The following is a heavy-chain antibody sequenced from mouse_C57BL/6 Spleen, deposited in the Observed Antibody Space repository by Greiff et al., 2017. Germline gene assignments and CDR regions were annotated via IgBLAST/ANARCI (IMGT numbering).Heavy chain of an antibody. CDR2: IYPGDGDT. CDR3: ARLGLRRTLSWFAY. D-gene: IGHD2-2*01. V-gene: IGHV1-80*01. Sequence: VQLQQSGAELVKPGASVKISCKASGYAFSSYWMNWVKQRPGKGLEWIGQIYPGDGDTNYNGKFKGKATLTADKSSSTAYMQLSSLTSEDSAVYFCARLGLRRTLSWFAYWGQGTLVTVSA. CDR1: GYAFSSYW. J-gene: IGHJ3*01.